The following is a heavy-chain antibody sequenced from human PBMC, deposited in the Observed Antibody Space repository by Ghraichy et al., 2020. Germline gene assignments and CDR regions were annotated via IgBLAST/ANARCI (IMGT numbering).Heavy chain of an antibody. J-gene: IGHJ2*01. CDR3: ARDLGGYYGSGSYLDTSYWYFDL. V-gene: IGHV1-2*04. D-gene: IGHD3-10*01. CDR2: INPNSGGT. CDR1: GYTFTGYY. Sequence: ASVKVSCKASGYTFTGYYMHWVRQAPGQGLEWMGWINPNSGGTNYAQKFQGWVTMTRDTSISTAYMELSRLRSDDTAVYYCARDLGGYYGSGSYLDTSYWYFDLWGRGTLVTVSS.